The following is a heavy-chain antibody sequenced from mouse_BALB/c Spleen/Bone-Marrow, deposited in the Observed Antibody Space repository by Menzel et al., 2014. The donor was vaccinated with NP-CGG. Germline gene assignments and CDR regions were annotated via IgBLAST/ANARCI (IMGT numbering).Heavy chain of an antibody. CDR1: GFDFXRYW. CDR2: INPDSRTI. CDR3: ARGNYYGHLDY. J-gene: IGHJ2*01. D-gene: IGHD2-1*01. V-gene: IGHV4-1*02. Sequence: DVKLVESGGGLVQPGGSLKLSCAAPGFDFXRYWMSWVRQAPGKGLQWIGEINPDSRTINYTPSLKDKFIISRDNAKNTLYLQMSKVRSEDTALYSCARGNYYGHLDYWGQGTTLTVSS.